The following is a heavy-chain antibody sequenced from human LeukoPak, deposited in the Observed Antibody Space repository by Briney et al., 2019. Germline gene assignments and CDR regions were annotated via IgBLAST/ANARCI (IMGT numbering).Heavy chain of an antibody. Sequence: SETLSLTCSVSGASINTSNFYWAWIRQLPGKGLESIGSIYYTGRTYSNASLNSRVAISVDTSKNQFSLKLSSVTAADTAVYYCARQGSMTRGGYWLDPWGQGALVIVSS. J-gene: IGHJ5*02. CDR3: ARQGSMTRGGYWLDP. CDR1: GASINTSNFY. D-gene: IGHD3-10*01. CDR2: IYYTGRT. V-gene: IGHV4-39*01.